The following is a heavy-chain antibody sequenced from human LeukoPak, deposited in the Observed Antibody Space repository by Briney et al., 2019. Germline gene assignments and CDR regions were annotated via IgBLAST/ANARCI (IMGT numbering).Heavy chain of an antibody. CDR3: ARDRSSYDILTGYYNPRFDY. CDR1: GFTFSSYS. D-gene: IGHD3-9*01. J-gene: IGHJ4*02. Sequence: PGGSLRLSCAASGFTFSSYSMNWDRQAPGKGLEWVSSISSSSSYIYYADSVKGRFTISRDNAKNSLYLQMNSLRAEDTAVYYCARDRSSYDILTGYYNPRFDYWGQGTLVTVSS. V-gene: IGHV3-21*01. CDR2: ISSSSSYI.